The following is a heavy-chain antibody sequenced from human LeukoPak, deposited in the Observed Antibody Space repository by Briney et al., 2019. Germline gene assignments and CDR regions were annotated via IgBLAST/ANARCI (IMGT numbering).Heavy chain of an antibody. CDR2: IYYSGST. CDR1: GGSISSYY. CDR3: ARHMREYYFDY. D-gene: IGHD3-10*01. V-gene: IGHV4-59*08. J-gene: IGHJ4*02. Sequence: SETLSLTCTVSGGSISSYYWSWIRQPPGKGLEWIGYIYYSGSTNYNPSLKSRVTISVDTSKNQFSLKLSSVTAADTAVYYCARHMREYYFDYWGQGTLVTVSS.